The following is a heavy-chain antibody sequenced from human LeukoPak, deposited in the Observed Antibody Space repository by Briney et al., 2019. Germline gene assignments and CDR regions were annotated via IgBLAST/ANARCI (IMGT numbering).Heavy chain of an antibody. CDR2: ISYSGST. V-gene: IGHV4-59*08. J-gene: IGHJ3*02. CDR1: GGSISSYY. D-gene: IGHD3-9*01. Sequence: PSETPSDSRTVSGGSISSYYRSWIRQPPGKGLEWIGYISYSGSTNYNPSLKSRVTISIDTSKNQFSLKLRSVTAADTAIYYCARQGYDILTGYIDAFVIWGQGTMVTVSS. CDR3: ARQGYDILTGYIDAFVI.